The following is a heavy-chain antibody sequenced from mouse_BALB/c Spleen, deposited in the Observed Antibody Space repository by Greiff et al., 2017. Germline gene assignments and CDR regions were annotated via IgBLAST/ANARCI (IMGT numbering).Heavy chain of an antibody. Sequence: QVQLKESGPGLVAPSQSLSISCTVSGFSLTGYGVNWVRQPPGKGLEWLGMIWGDGSTDYNSALKSRLSICKDNSKSQVFLKMNSLQTDDTARYYCAREGYYRYEEENWFAYWGQGTLVTVSA. V-gene: IGHV2-6-7*01. D-gene: IGHD2-14*01. CDR3: AREGYYRYEEENWFAY. CDR1: GFSLTGYG. CDR2: IWGDGST. J-gene: IGHJ3*01.